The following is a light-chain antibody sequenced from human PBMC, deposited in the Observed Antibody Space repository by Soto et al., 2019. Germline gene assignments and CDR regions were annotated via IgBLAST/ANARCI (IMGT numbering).Light chain of an antibody. CDR1: QRVGTY. CDR3: QQYGSSPYI. CDR2: GAS. J-gene: IGKJ2*01. V-gene: IGKV3-20*01. Sequence: EIVLTQSPATLSLSPGETATLSCRASQRVGTYLAWHQQKFGQSPRLIIYGASERATGIPDRFSGSGAETDFTLIISRLEPDDVAVYYCQQYGSSPYIFGQGTKLEMK.